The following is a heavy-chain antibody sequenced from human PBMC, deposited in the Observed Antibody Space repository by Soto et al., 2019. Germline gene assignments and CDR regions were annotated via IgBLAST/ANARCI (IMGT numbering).Heavy chain of an antibody. CDR2: MNANSGLT. D-gene: IGHD2-2*01. CDR1: GYSFTSND. J-gene: IGHJ4*02. V-gene: IGHV1-8*01. Sequence: QVQLVQSGAEVKKPGASVKVSCKASGYSFTSNDITWVRQAPGQGLEWMGWMNANSGLTGYAQKVQGRVTMTRNTSISTAYMELSSLTSEDTAVYYCARDATSPDYWGQGTLVAVSS. CDR3: ARDATSPDY.